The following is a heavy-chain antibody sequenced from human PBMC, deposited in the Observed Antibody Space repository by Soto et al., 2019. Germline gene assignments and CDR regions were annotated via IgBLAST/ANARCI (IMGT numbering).Heavy chain of an antibody. Sequence: ASVKVSCKASGGTFSSYAISWVRQAPGQGLEWMGGIIPIFGTANYAQKFQGRVTITADKSTSTAYMELSSLRSEDTAVYYCARDPRVTYYYDSSGSNNWFDPWGQGTLVTVSS. V-gene: IGHV1-69*06. J-gene: IGHJ5*02. CDR3: ARDPRVTYYYDSSGSNNWFDP. CDR2: IIPIFGTA. CDR1: GGTFSSYA. D-gene: IGHD3-22*01.